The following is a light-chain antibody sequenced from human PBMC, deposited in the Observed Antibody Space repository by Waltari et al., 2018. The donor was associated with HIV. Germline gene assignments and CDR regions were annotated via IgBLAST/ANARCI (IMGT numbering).Light chain of an antibody. J-gene: IGLJ2*01. CDR2: DAS. V-gene: IGLV2-14*01. CDR3: SSYTSSSTLV. CDR1: RSDVGGYNY. Sequence: QAALTQPASVSGSPGQSITISCPGTRSDVGGYNYVSWYQQHPGKAPKLMMYDASTRPSGVSNRFSGSKSGNTASLAISGLQAEDEADYYCSSYTSSSTLVFGGGTKLTVL.